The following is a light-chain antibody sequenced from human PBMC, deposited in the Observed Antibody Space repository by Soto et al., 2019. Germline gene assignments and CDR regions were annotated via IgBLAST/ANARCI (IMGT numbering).Light chain of an antibody. CDR2: YDS. V-gene: IGLV3-21*04. CDR3: QVWDSSSDPPDV. Sequence: SSELTQPPSVPVAPGETARITCGGNNIGSKSVHWYQQKPGQAPVLVIYYDSDRPSEIPERVSGSNSGNTATLTISRVEAGDEADYYCQVWDSSSDPPDVFGTGTKLTVL. CDR1: NIGSKS. J-gene: IGLJ1*01.